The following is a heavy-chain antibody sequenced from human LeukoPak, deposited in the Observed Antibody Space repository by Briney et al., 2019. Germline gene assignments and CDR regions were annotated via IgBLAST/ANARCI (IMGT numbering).Heavy chain of an antibody. CDR3: ARRARYDFWSGYYKGYYYYMDV. CDR2: INHSGST. V-gene: IGHV4-34*01. D-gene: IGHD3-3*01. CDR1: GGSFSGYY. Sequence: SETLSLTCAVYGGSFSGYYWSWIRQPPGKGLEWIGEINHSGSTNYNPSLKSRVTISVDTSKHQFSLKLSSVTAADTAVYYCARRARYDFWSGYYKGYYYYMDVWGKGTTVTVSS. J-gene: IGHJ6*03.